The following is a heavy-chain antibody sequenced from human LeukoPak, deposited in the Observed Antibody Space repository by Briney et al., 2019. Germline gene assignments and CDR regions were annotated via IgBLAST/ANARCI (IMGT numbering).Heavy chain of an antibody. Sequence: GGSLRLSRAASGFTFSDFHMSWIRQAPGKGLEWVSYISSSGRFTNYADSVKGRFTISRDNAKNSLFLQMNSLRAEDTAVYYCVRDGSSWYHWGQGTLVTVSS. CDR2: ISSSGRFT. J-gene: IGHJ5*02. V-gene: IGHV3-11*05. CDR1: GFTFSDFH. D-gene: IGHD6-13*01. CDR3: VRDGSSWYH.